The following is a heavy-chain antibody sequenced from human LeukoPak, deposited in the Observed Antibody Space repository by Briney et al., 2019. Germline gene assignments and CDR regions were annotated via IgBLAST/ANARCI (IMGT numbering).Heavy chain of an antibody. CDR3: ATLLRITIFGVVIMGGAFDI. Sequence: ASAKVSCKVSGYTLTELSMHWVRQAPGKGLEWMGGFDPEDGETIYAQKFQGRVTMTEDTSTDTAYMELSSLRSEDTAVYYCATLLRITIFGVVIMGGAFDIWGQGTMVTVSS. D-gene: IGHD3-3*01. V-gene: IGHV1-24*01. CDR1: GYTLTELS. CDR2: FDPEDGET. J-gene: IGHJ3*02.